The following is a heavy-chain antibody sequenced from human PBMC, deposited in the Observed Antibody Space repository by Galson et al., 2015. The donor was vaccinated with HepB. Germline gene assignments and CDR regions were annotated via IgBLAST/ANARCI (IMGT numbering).Heavy chain of an antibody. CDR2: IKQDGSEK. Sequence: SLRLSCAASGFTFSSYWMSWVRQAPGKGLEWVANIKQDGSEKYYVDSVKGRFTISRDNAKNSLYLQMNSLRAEDTAVYYCAREQKPGIAAAGTSVSGYYYYGMDVWGQGTTVTVSS. CDR1: GFTFSSYW. D-gene: IGHD6-13*01. V-gene: IGHV3-7*03. J-gene: IGHJ6*02. CDR3: AREQKPGIAAAGTSVSGYYYYGMDV.